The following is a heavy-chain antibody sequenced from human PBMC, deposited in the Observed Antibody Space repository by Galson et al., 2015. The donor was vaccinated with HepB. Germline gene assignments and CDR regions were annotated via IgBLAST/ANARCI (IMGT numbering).Heavy chain of an antibody. CDR2: INTNTGNP. J-gene: IGHJ5*02. V-gene: IGHV7-4-1*02. CDR1: GYTFTSYA. CDR3: ARDPSFGRDLSSFDP. Sequence: SVKVSCKASGYTFTSYAMNWVRQAPGQGLEWMGWINTNTGNPTYAQGFTGRFVFSLDTSVSTAYLQISSLKAEDTAVYYCARDPSFGRDLSSFDPWGQGTLVTVSS. D-gene: IGHD3-10*01.